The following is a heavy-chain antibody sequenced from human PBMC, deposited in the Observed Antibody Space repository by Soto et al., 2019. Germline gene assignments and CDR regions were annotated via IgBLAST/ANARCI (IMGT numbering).Heavy chain of an antibody. J-gene: IGHJ5*02. V-gene: IGHV5-51*01. Sequence: GESLKISCKGSGYIFTNYWIGWVRQMPGKGLEWMGTIYPADSDITYSPSFQGQVTISADKSISTAYLQWSSLKASDTAMYYCARQGGSSWSHNCFDPWGQGTLVTVSS. CDR3: ARQGGSSWSHNCFDP. D-gene: IGHD6-13*01. CDR2: IYPADSDI. CDR1: GYIFTNYW.